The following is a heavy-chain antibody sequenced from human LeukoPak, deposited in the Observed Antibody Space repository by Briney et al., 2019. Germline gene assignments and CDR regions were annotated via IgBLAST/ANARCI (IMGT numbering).Heavy chain of an antibody. CDR2: ISYSGST. Sequence: TSETLSLTCSVSGGSINVYYWNWIRQSPGKGLEWIGSISYSGSTNYNPSLKSRVTISMDTSKNRFSLKVSSVIAADTAMYYCARGVSRSYTSSTLDYWGQGTLVTVSS. CDR1: GGSINVYY. CDR3: ARGVSRSYTSSTLDY. V-gene: IGHV4-59*01. J-gene: IGHJ4*02. D-gene: IGHD6-6*01.